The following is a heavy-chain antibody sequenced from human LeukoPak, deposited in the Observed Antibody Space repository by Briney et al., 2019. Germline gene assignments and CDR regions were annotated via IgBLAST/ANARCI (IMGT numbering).Heavy chain of an antibody. CDR2: ISYDGSNK. Sequence: GGSLRLSCAASGFTFSSYTMHWVRQAPGKGLEWVALISYDGSNKYYADSVEGRFTISRDNSKNTLYLQMSSLRAEDTTIYYCASGAYSGSLGPLVYWGQGTLVTVSS. CDR1: GFTFSSYT. V-gene: IGHV3-30-3*01. CDR3: ASGAYSGSLGPLVY. J-gene: IGHJ4*02. D-gene: IGHD1-26*01.